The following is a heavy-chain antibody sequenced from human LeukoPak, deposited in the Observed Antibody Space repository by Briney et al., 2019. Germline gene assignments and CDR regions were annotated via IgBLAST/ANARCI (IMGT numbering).Heavy chain of an antibody. V-gene: IGHV4-34*01. Sequence: SETLSLTCAVYGASFSGYYWSWIRQPPGKGLEWIGEINHSGSTNYNPSLKSRVTISVDTSKNQFSLKLSSVTAADTAVYYCARGWFGELLHWGQGTLVTVSS. D-gene: IGHD3-10*01. CDR2: INHSGST. CDR3: ARGWFGELLH. CDR1: GASFSGYY. J-gene: IGHJ4*02.